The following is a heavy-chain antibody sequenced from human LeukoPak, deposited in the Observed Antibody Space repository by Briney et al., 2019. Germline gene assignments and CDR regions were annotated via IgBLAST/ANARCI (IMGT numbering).Heavy chain of an antibody. V-gene: IGHV3-21*01. CDR2: ISSSSSYI. CDR1: GFTFSSYG. J-gene: IGHJ4*02. D-gene: IGHD3-22*01. Sequence: PGGSLRLSCAASGFTFSSYGMSWVRQAPGKGLEWVSSISSSSSYIYYADSVRGRFTISRDNAKNSLYLQMNSLRAEDTAVYYCARGLYDSSGYYYDYWGQGTLVTVSS. CDR3: ARGLYDSSGYYYDY.